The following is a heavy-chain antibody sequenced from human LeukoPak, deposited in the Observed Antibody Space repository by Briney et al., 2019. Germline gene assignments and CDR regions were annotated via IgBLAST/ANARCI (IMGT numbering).Heavy chain of an antibody. CDR3: AKFENYYDSSGYDFDY. CDR1: GFTFSSYS. D-gene: IGHD3-22*01. CDR2: ISYDGSNK. J-gene: IGHJ4*02. V-gene: IGHV3-30*18. Sequence: GGSLRLSCAASGFTFSSYSMHWVRQASGKGLEWVAVISYDGSNKYYADSVKGRFTISRDNSKNTLYLQMNSLRAEDTAVYYCAKFENYYDSSGYDFDYWGQGTLVTVSS.